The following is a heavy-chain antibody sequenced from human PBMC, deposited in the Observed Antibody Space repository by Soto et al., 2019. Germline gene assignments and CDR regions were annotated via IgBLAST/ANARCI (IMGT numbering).Heavy chain of an antibody. D-gene: IGHD3-3*01. J-gene: IGHJ6*03. Sequence: SETLSLTCTVSGGSISSSSYYWGWIRQPPGKELEWIGSIYYSGSTYYNPSLKSRVTISVDTSKNQFSLKLSSVTAADTAVYYCARHGSASRYYDFWSGYYPDYYYYYMDVWGKGTTVTVSS. CDR3: ARHGSASRYYDFWSGYYPDYYYYYMDV. V-gene: IGHV4-39*01. CDR2: IYYSGST. CDR1: GGSISSSSYY.